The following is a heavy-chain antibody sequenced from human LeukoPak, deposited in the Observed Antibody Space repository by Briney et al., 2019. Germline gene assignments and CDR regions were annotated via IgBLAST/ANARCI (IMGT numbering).Heavy chain of an antibody. V-gene: IGHV1-18*01. J-gene: IGHJ4*02. Sequence: ASVKVSCKASGYTFTSYGISWVRQAPGQGLEWMGWISAYNGNTNYAQKLQGRVTMTRDMSTSTVYMELSSLRSEDTAVYYCARGPEVVAAYFFDYWGQGTLVTVSS. CDR1: GYTFTSYG. CDR2: ISAYNGNT. D-gene: IGHD2-15*01. CDR3: ARGPEVVAAYFFDY.